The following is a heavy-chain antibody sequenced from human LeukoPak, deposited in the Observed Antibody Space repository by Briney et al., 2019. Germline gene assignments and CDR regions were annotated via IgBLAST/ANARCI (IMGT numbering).Heavy chain of an antibody. CDR3: AISGGGNAVAGYYYYYYMDV. V-gene: IGHV3-21*01. Sequence: GGSLRLSCAASGFTFSSDSMNWVRQAPGKGLEWVSSISGSSSYIYYADSVKGRFTISRDNAKNSLYLQMNSLRAEDTAVYYCAISGGGNAVAGYYYYYYMDVWGKGTTVTVSS. CDR1: GFTFSSDS. D-gene: IGHD6-19*01. CDR2: ISGSSSYI. J-gene: IGHJ6*03.